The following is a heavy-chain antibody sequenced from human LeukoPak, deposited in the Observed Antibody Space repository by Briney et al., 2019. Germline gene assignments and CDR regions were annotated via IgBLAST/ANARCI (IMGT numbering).Heavy chain of an antibody. V-gene: IGHV1-58*02. CDR2: IVVGSGNT. D-gene: IGHD3-9*01. CDR1: GFTFTSSA. J-gene: IGHJ5*02. CDR3: AYDILTGYYEGENWFDP. Sequence: GTSVKVSCKASGFTFTSSAMQWVRQARGQRLEWIGWIVVGSGNTNYAQKFQERVTITRDMSTSTAYMELSSLRSEDTAVYYCAYDILTGYYEGENWFDPWGQGTPVTVSS.